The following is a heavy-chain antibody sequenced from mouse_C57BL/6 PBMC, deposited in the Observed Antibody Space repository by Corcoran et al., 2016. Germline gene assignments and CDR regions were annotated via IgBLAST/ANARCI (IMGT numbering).Heavy chain of an antibody. CDR3: ARIAGIYYDYGGPAWFAY. D-gene: IGHD2-4*01. CDR1: GFSLSTFGMG. Sequence: QVTLKESGPGILQPSQTLSLTCSFSGFSLSTFGMGVGWIRQPSGKGLEWLAHIWWDDDKYYNPALRSRLTISKDTSKNQVFLKIANVDTADTATYYCARIAGIYYDYGGPAWFAYWGQGTLVTVSA. V-gene: IGHV8-8*01. CDR2: IWWDDDK. J-gene: IGHJ3*01.